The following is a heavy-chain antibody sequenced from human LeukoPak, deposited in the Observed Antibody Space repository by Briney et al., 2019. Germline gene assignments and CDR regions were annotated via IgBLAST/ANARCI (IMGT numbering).Heavy chain of an antibody. J-gene: IGHJ4*02. D-gene: IGHD3-3*02. V-gene: IGHV3-74*01. CDR2: INSDGSST. CDR3: AREGANAFQDY. CDR1: GFTFSSYW. Sequence: GGSLRLSCAASGFTFSSYWMHWVRQAPGKGLVWVSRINSDGSSTNYADSVKGRFTISRDNAKNTLYLQMNSLRAEDTAVYYCAREGANAFQDYWGQGTLVTVSS.